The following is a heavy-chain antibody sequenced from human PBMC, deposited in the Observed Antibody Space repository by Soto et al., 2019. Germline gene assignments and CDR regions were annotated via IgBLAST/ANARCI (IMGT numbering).Heavy chain of an antibody. V-gene: IGHV4-31*03. CDR3: ARARQGGWLQPRLFFDY. Sequence: SETLSLTCTVSGGSISSGDYYWSWIRQHPGKGLEWIGYIYYSGSTYYNPSLKSRVTISVDTSKNQFSLKLSSVTAADTAVYYCARARQGGWLQPRLFFDYWGQGTLVTVSS. D-gene: IGHD5-12*01. CDR1: GGSISSGDYY. CDR2: IYYSGST. J-gene: IGHJ4*02.